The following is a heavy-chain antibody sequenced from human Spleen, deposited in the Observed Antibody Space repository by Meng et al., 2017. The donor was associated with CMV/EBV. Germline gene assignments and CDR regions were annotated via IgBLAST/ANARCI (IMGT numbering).Heavy chain of an antibody. CDR2: IYYNGNT. CDR1: GGSISSSSYY. D-gene: IGHD3-10*01. V-gene: IGHV4-39*07. Sequence: SETLSLTCTVSGGSISSSSYYWGWIRQPPGKGLEWIGSIYYNGNTYYNPSLKSRITISIDTSKNQFSLKVSSVTAADTAVYYCARQGVTDYYYYGMDVWGQGTTVTVSS. CDR3: ARQGVTDYYYYGMDV. J-gene: IGHJ6*02.